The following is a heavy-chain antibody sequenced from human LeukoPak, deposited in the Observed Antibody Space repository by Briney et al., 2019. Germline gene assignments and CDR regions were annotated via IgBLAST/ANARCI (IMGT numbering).Heavy chain of an antibody. CDR3: ARTSSTWYGGVGDY. V-gene: IGHV1-18*01. CDR1: GYTFTSYG. D-gene: IGHD6-13*01. CDR2: ISAYNGNT. J-gene: IGHJ4*02. Sequence: APVNVSCTASGYTFTSYGISWVRQAPGQGLEWMGWISAYNGNTKNAQKLQGRVTMTTDTSTSTAYMELRSLRSDDTAVYYCARTSSTWYGGVGDYWGQGTLVTVSS.